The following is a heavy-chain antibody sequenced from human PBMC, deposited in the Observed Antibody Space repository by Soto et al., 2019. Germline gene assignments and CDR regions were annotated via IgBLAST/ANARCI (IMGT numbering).Heavy chain of an antibody. V-gene: IGHV4-31*03. CDR1: GGSISSGGYF. Sequence: SETLSLTCTVSGGSISSGGYFWNWIRQHPGKGLEWIGYIYHSGGTYYNPSPKSRVTISVDTSKNQFSLKLTSVTAADTAVYYCARDKITGLFDYWGQGTLVTVSS. D-gene: IGHD2-8*02. CDR2: IYHSGGT. J-gene: IGHJ4*02. CDR3: ARDKITGLFDY.